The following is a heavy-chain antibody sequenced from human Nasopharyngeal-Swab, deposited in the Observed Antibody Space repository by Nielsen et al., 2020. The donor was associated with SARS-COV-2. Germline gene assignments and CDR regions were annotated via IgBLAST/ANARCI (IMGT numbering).Heavy chain of an antibody. Sequence: GESLKISCAASGFTFSDYYMSWIRQAPGKGLEWVSSISGSSSYIWYADSVKGRFTVSRDNAKNSLFLQMDNLGADDTSFYYCARTAPFCGGDCYSEYFQYWGQGTLVTVSS. CDR3: ARTAPFCGGDCYSEYFQY. J-gene: IGHJ1*01. V-gene: IGHV3-11*06. D-gene: IGHD2-21*02. CDR1: GFTFSDYY. CDR2: ISGSSSYI.